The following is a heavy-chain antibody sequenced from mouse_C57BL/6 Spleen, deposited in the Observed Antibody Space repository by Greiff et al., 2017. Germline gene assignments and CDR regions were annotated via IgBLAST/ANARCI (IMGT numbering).Heavy chain of an antibody. Sequence: QVQLQQPGAELVKPGASVKLSCKASGYTFTSYWMHWVKQRPGQGLEWIGMIHPNSGSTNYNEKFKRKAPLTVDKSSSTADMQLSSLTSEDSAVYYCGGYYDYDVRYCDYWGQGTTLTGSS. CDR2: IHPNSGST. V-gene: IGHV1-64*01. D-gene: IGHD2-4*01. CDR3: GGYYDYDVRYCDY. J-gene: IGHJ2*01. CDR1: GYTFTSYW.